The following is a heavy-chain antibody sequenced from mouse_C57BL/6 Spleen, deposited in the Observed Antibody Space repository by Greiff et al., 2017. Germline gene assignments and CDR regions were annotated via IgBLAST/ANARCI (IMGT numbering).Heavy chain of an antibody. CDR1: GYTFTSYW. CDR2: IDPSDSET. V-gene: IGHV1-52*01. Sequence: VQLQQPGAELVRPGSSVKLSCKASGYTFTSYWMHWVKQRPIQGLEWIGNIDPSDSETHYNQKFKDKATLTVDKSSSKAYMQLRSLTSEDSAVYYCARVDYGHYFDYWGQGTTLTVSS. D-gene: IGHD1-1*01. J-gene: IGHJ2*01. CDR3: ARVDYGHYFDY.